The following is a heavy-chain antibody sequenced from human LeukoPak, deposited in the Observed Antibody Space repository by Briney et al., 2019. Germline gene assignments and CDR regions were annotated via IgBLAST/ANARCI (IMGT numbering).Heavy chain of an antibody. CDR1: GFTFSSYA. Sequence: GGSLRLSCAASGFTFSSYAMHWVRQAPGKGLEWVAVISYDGSNKYYADSVKGRFTISRDNSKNTLYLQMNSLRAEDTAVYYCARGYCSSISCYTDYYYGMDVWGQGTTVTVSS. J-gene: IGHJ6*02. D-gene: IGHD2-2*02. CDR3: ARGYCSSISCYTDYYYGMDV. CDR2: ISYDGSNK. V-gene: IGHV3-30-3*01.